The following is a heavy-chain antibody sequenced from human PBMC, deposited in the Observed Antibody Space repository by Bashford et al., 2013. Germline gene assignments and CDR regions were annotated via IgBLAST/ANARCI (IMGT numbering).Heavy chain of an antibody. CDR1: GFTVSNNY. Sequence: GSLRLSCAASGFTVSNNYMSWVRQAPGKGLEWVSVIYSGGSTYYVDSVKGRFTIARDNSKNTVYLQMNSLRAEDTAVYHCARDNSRYCSSSSCPLYGMDVWGLGTTVTVSS. D-gene: IGHD2-2*01. V-gene: IGHV3-53*01. CDR2: IYSGGST. J-gene: IGHJ6*02. CDR3: ARDNSRYCSSSSCPLYGMDV.